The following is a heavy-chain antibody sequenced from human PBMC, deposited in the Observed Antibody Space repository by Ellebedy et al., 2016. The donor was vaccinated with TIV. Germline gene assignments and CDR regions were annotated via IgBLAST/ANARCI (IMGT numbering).Heavy chain of an antibody. CDR1: GFTFSSYS. D-gene: IGHD3-16*01. J-gene: IGHJ4*02. CDR2: ISSSGSTI. CDR3: ARGGTFFDY. Sequence: GESLKISXAASGFTFSSYSMNWVRQAPGKGLEWVSYISSSGSTIYYADSVKGRFTISRDNSKNTLYLQMNSLRAEDTAVYYCARGGTFFDYWGQGTLVTVSS. V-gene: IGHV3-48*01.